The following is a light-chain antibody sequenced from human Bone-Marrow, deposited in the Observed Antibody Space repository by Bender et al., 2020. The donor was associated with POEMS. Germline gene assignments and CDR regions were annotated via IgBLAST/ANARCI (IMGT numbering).Light chain of an antibody. CDR2: DDR. CDR3: QVWDRSTAGYV. J-gene: IGLJ1*01. Sequence: SYVVTQPPSESVAPGQTATISCAGNNIGSKSVHWYQQKAGQAPVLVVYDDRDRPSGVPDRFSGSNSGNTATLTIGRVEAGDEADYYCQVWDRSTAGYVFGSGTKVTVL. V-gene: IGLV3-21*02. CDR1: NIGSKS.